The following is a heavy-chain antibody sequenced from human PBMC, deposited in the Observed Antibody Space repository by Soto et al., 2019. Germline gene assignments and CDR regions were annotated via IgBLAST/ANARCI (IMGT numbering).Heavy chain of an antibody. V-gene: IGHV1-18*01. J-gene: IGHJ6*03. CDR3: ARVRNILPVYYYYYMDV. CDR1: GYTFTSYG. CDR2: ISAYNGNT. Sequence: GASVKVSCKASGYTFTSYGISWVRQAPGQGLEWKGWISAYNGNTNYAQKLQGRVTMTTDTSTSTAYMELRSLRSDDTAVYYCARVRNILPVYYYYYMDVWGKGTTVTVSS.